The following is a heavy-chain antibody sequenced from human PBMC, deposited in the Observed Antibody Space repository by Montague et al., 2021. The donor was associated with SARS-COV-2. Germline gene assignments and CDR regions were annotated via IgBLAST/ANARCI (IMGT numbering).Heavy chain of an antibody. Sequence: SETLSLTCSVSGGSISSGYCWGWIRQPPGKGLEWFGAIYHGGFTHYNPSLKSRLTMSLDTSKNQFSLRLSSVTAADTAIYYCARAYCGGDCNYLYIWFDSWGQGALVTVSS. J-gene: IGHJ5*01. V-gene: IGHV4-38-2*02. CDR2: IYHGGFT. D-gene: IGHD2-21*01. CDR3: ARAYCGGDCNYLYIWFDS. CDR1: GGSISSGYC.